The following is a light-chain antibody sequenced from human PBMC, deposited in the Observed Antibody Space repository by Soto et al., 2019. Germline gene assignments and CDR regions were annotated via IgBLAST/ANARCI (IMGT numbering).Light chain of an antibody. J-gene: IGKJ1*01. CDR1: QTISDW. V-gene: IGKV1-5*03. Sequence: DIQMTQSPSTLSASIGDRVTITCRASQTISDWLAWHQQKPGKAPKLLIYKASSLESGVPSRFSGSGSGTEFTLTISSLQPDDFATYYCLQYETYWTFGQGTKVYIK. CDR2: KAS. CDR3: LQYETYWT.